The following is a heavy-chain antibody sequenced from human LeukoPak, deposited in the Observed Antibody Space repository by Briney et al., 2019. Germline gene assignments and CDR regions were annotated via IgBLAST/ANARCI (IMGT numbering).Heavy chain of an antibody. CDR2: INPSDGTT. Sequence: ASVKVSCKSSGYTFTKSDYIHWVRQAPGQGLEWMGIINPSDGTTLYAQKFQDRVTLTRDTSTNTVFMELSSLRSDDTAVFYCARGPTDMDFDYWGQGSLVTVSS. V-gene: IGHV1-46*01. CDR1: GYTFTKSDY. CDR3: ARGPTDMDFDY. J-gene: IGHJ4*02.